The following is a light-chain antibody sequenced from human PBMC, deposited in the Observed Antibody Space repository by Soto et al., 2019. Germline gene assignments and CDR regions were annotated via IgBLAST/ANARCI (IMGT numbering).Light chain of an antibody. CDR2: QDS. J-gene: IGLJ2*01. V-gene: IGLV3-1*01. CDR3: QAWDRSTAV. CDR1: KLGDKY. Sequence: SYELTQPHSVAVSPGQTASITCSGDKLGDKYACWYQQKPGQSPVLVIYQDSKRPSGIPERFSGSNSGNTATLTISGTQAMDEADYYCQAWDRSTAVFGGGSKLTVL.